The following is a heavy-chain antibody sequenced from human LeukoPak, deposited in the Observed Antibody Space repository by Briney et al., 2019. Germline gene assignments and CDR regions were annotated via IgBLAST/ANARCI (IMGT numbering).Heavy chain of an antibody. Sequence: VASVKVSCKASGYTFTHYGITWVRQAPGQGLAWMGWINTYNGGTKCAQKLQGRVTMTTDTSTSTAFMELRSLRSDDSAVYYCARGIRSPLFDYWGLGTLVTVSP. CDR2: INTYNGGT. V-gene: IGHV1-18*01. J-gene: IGHJ4*02. D-gene: IGHD3-16*01. CDR1: GYTFTHYG. CDR3: ARGIRSPLFDY.